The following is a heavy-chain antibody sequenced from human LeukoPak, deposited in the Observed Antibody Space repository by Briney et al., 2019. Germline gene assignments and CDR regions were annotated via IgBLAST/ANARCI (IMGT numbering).Heavy chain of an antibody. J-gene: IGHJ4*02. D-gene: IGHD3-3*01. CDR2: INHSGST. CDR3: VRAGGTIFGVVTLRYYFDY. Sequence: SETLSLTCAVYGGSFSGYYWSWIRQPPGKGLEWIGEINHSGSTNYNPSLKSRVTISVDTSKNQFSLKLSSVTAADTAVYYCVRAGGTIFGVVTLRYYFDYWGQGTLVTVSS. V-gene: IGHV4-34*01. CDR1: GGSFSGYY.